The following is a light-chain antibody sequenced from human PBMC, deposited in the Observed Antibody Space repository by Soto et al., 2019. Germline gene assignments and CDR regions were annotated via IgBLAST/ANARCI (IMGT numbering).Light chain of an antibody. CDR2: QDR. J-gene: IGLJ2*01. V-gene: IGLV3-1*01. Sequence: SYELTQPPSVSVSPGQTASITCSGDKLGDKYACWYQQKPGQSPVLVIYQDRKRPSGIPERFSGSNSGNTATLTISGTQPMDEAEYYCQAWDSGTAVFGGGTKVTVL. CDR1: KLGDKY. CDR3: QAWDSGTAV.